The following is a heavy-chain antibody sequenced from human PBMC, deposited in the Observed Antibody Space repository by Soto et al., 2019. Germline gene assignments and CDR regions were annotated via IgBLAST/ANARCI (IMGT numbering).Heavy chain of an antibody. CDR2: INPNSGDT. CDR3: AKGGAIVAAGTRVYLYNAMDV. CDR1: GYTFTGYY. Sequence: ASVKVSCKASGYTFTGYYVHWVRQAPGQGLEWMGWINPNSGDTYLAQRFQGRVTMNRDTSIGTAYMELRGLTSDDTAEYYCAKGGAIVAAGTRVYLYNAMDVWGQGTTVPV. J-gene: IGHJ6*02. V-gene: IGHV1-2*02. D-gene: IGHD1-26*01.